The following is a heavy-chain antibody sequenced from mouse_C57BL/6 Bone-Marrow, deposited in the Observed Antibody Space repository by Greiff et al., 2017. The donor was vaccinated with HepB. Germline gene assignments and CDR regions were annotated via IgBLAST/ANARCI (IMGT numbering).Heavy chain of an antibody. CDR2: INPGSGGT. Sequence: VQLQQSAAELVRPGTSVKLSCKASGYAFTNYLIEWVKQRPGQGLEWIGVINPGSGGTNYNEKFKGKATLTADKSSSTAYMQLSSLTSEDSAVYFCARSPLYFDYWGQGTTLTVSS. V-gene: IGHV1-54*01. J-gene: IGHJ2*01. CDR3: ARSPLYFDY. CDR1: GYAFTNYL.